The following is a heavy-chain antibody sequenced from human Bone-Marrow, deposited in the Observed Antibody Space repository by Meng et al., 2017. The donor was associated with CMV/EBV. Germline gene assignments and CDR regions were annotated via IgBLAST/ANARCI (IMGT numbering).Heavy chain of an antibody. J-gene: IGHJ4*02. CDR3: ASLSGYATYFDY. Sequence: SETLSLTCTVSGYSISSGYYWGWIRQPPGKGLEWIGYIYYSGSTNYNPSLKSRVTISVDTSKNQFSLKLSSVTAADTAVYYCASLSGYATYFDYWGQGTLVTVSS. V-gene: IGHV4-61*01. D-gene: IGHD5-12*01. CDR2: IYYSGST. CDR1: GYSISSGYY.